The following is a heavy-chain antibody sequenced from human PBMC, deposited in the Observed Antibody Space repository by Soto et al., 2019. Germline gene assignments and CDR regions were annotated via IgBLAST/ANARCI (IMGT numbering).Heavy chain of an antibody. CDR1: GFAFSNYW. J-gene: IGHJ5*02. CDR3: ASAPFGVVLVSQWFDP. D-gene: IGHD3-3*01. Sequence: EVQLVESGGGLVQPGGSLRLSCAASGFAFSNYWMSWLRQAPGKGLEWVANINQDGNEKYYVDSMKGRFTVSRDNAKKSLYLQMNSLGAEDTAVYYCASAPFGVVLVSQWFDPWGQGTLVTVSS. V-gene: IGHV3-7*01. CDR2: INQDGNEK.